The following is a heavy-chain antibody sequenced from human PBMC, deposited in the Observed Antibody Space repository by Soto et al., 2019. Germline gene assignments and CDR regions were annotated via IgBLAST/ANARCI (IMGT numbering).Heavy chain of an antibody. D-gene: IGHD1-26*01. CDR1: GFTFSSYA. Sequence: PGGSLRLSCAASGFTFSSYAMDWVRQVPGKGLEWVSAISGTGGSTYYADSVKGRFTISRDSSQSTLYLQMNSLRAEDTAVYYCAKETDSGNYDIDYWGQGTQVTVSS. CDR2: ISGTGGST. J-gene: IGHJ4*02. CDR3: AKETDSGNYDIDY. V-gene: IGHV3-23*01.